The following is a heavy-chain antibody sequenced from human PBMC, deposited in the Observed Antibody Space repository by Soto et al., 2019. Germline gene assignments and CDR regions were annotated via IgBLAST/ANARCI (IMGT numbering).Heavy chain of an antibody. CDR1: SSIFSTYT. Sequence: TLTLFSTISSSIFSTYTIRWLPQAPGKGLEWVSAISGSGGSTYYADSVKGRFTISRDNSKNTLYLQMNSLRAEDTAVYYWTMARVVTTFDPWGQGTLVTVSS. D-gene: IGHD2-15*01. CDR2: ISGSGGST. V-gene: IGHV3-23*01. J-gene: IGHJ5*02. CDR3: TMARVVTTFDP.